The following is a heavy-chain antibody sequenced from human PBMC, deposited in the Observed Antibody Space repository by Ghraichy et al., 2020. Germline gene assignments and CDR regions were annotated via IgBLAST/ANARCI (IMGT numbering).Heavy chain of an antibody. CDR1: GGSISNSYYY. J-gene: IGHJ2*01. CDR2: IFYSGTT. V-gene: IGHV4-39*07. CDR3: ASLIAASDHWYFHL. Sequence: EPLSLTCTVSGGSISNSYYYWGWIRQPPGKGLEWIGNIFYSGTTYYNPSLRGRVAVSVDTSKNQFSLKLSSVTAADTAVYYCASLIAASDHWYFHLWGRGTLVTVSS. D-gene: IGHD6-6*01.